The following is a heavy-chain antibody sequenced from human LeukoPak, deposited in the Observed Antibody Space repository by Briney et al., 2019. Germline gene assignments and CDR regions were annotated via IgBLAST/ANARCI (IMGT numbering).Heavy chain of an antibody. Sequence: STYYADSVKGRFSISRDNSKNTVSLQMNSLRAEDTAIYYCARDRWVSGGSGGGDCWGQGTLVTVSS. CDR3: ARDRWVSGGSGGGDC. V-gene: IGHV3-23*01. D-gene: IGHD2-15*01. J-gene: IGHJ4*02. CDR2: ST.